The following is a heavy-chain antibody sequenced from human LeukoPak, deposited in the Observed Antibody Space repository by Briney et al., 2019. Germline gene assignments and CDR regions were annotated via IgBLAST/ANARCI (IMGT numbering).Heavy chain of an antibody. CDR1: GFTFSSYA. Sequence: KPGGSLRLSCAASGFTFSSYAMSWVRQAPGKGLEWVSSISSSSSYINYADSVEGRFTISRDNAKNSLYLQMNSLRAEDTAVYYCARTYYYDNSAVFGYWGQGTLVTVSS. V-gene: IGHV3-21*01. CDR3: ARTYYYDNSAVFGY. J-gene: IGHJ4*02. CDR2: ISSSSSYI. D-gene: IGHD3-22*01.